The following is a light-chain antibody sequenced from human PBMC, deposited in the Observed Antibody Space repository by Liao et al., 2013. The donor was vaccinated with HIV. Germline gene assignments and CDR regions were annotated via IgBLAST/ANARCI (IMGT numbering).Light chain of an antibody. CDR2: YDS. V-gene: IGLV3-21*04. J-gene: IGLJ3*02. CDR3: QVWDSSSDPGV. Sequence: SYMLTQPPSVSVAPGKTARITCGGDNSGSTTVHWYQQKPGQAPVLVIYYDSDRPSGIPERFSGSNSGNTATLTISRVEAGDEADYYCQVWDSSSDPGVFGGGTKLTVL. CDR1: NSGSTT.